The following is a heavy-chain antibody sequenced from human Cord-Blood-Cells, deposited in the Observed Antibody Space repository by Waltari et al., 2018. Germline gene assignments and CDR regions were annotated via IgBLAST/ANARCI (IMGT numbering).Heavy chain of an antibody. J-gene: IGHJ4*02. CDR1: GGSISSSSYY. D-gene: IGHD3-10*01. CDR3: ARQGEVRGVYYFDY. V-gene: IGHV4-39*01. CDR2: SYYSGST. Sequence: QLQLQESGPGLVKPSETLSLTCTVSGGSISSSSYYWGWIRQPPGKGLEWIGSSYYSGSTYYNPSLKSRVTISVDTSKNQFSLKLGSVTAADTAVYYCARQGEVRGVYYFDYWGQGTLVTVSS.